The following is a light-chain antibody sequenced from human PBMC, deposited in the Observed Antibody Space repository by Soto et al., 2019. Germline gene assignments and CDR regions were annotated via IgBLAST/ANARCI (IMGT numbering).Light chain of an antibody. CDR1: QGISNY. CDR2: AAS. V-gene: IGKV1-27*01. J-gene: IGKJ4*01. Sequence: DIQMTQSPSSLSASVGDRVTITCRASQGISNYLAWYQQKPGKVPKLLIYAASTLQSGVPSRFSGSGSGTDFTLAISSLQPEDVATYNCQKYNSAPPQTFGGGIKVEIK. CDR3: QKYNSAPPQT.